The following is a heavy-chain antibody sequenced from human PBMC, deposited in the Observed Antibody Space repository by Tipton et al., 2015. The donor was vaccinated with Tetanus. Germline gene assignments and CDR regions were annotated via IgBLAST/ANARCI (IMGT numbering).Heavy chain of an antibody. J-gene: IGHJ4*02. CDR3: ARGGNEYGDPPDY. V-gene: IGHV4-34*09. D-gene: IGHD4-17*01. Sequence: TLSLTCAVYGGSLSRYYWTWIRQPPGKGLEWIGEVDDSGSTNYSPSLKSRVTISLDTSANQFSLKLNSVTAADTAVYYCARGGNEYGDPPDYWGRGTLVTVSS. CDR1: GGSLSRYY. CDR2: VDDSGST.